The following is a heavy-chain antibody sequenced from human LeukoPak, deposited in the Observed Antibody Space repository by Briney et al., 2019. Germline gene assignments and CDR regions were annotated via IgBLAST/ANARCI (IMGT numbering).Heavy chain of an antibody. J-gene: IGHJ6*02. V-gene: IGHV3-74*01. CDR3: ARRGTGHGMDV. CDR2: INNDGSSA. CDR1: GFTFNNYW. Sequence: QPGGSLRLSCAASGFTFNNYWIHWVRQVPGKGLVWVSRINNDGSSASYVDSVKGRFTIPRDNAKNTLFLQMNSLRAEDTAVYYCARRGTGHGMDVWGQGTTVIVSS. D-gene: IGHD1-1*01.